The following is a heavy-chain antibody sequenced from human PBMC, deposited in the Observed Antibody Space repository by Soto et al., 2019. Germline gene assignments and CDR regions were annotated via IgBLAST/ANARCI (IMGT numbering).Heavy chain of an antibody. J-gene: IGHJ4*02. CDR1: GFTFSSYA. Sequence: GGSLRLSCAASGFTFSSYAMSWVRQAPGKGLEWVSAISGSGGSTYYADSVKGRFTISRDNSKNTLYLQMNSLRAEDTAVYYCAKDRDRYSSSWYEGDYWGQGTLVTVSS. V-gene: IGHV3-23*01. CDR2: ISGSGGST. D-gene: IGHD6-13*01. CDR3: AKDRDRYSSSWYEGDY.